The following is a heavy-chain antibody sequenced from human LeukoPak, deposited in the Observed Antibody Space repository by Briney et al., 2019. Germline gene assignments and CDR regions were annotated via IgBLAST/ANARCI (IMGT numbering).Heavy chain of an antibody. CDR1: GFTFSSYS. CDR2: ISGSGGST. Sequence: GGSLRLSCAASGFTFSSYSMNWVRQAPGKGLEWVSAISGSGGSTYYADSVKGRFTISRDNSKNTLYRQMNSLRAEDTAVYYCAKGDRDYGDYVGLDYWGQGTLVTVSS. V-gene: IGHV3-23*01. CDR3: AKGDRDYGDYVGLDY. D-gene: IGHD4-17*01. J-gene: IGHJ4*02.